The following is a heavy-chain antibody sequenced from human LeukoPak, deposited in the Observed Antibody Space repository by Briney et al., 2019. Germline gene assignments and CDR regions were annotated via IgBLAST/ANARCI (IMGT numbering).Heavy chain of an antibody. V-gene: IGHV3-7*01. J-gene: IGHJ2*01. Sequence: GGSLRLSCAASGFTFSSYWMTCVRQAPGEGREWVANIKQDGSQIYYMHSVKGRFTISRDNTKNSLYLQMNNLRVEDTAVYYCARNPDYGDYGFDLWGRGTLVTVSS. D-gene: IGHD4-17*01. CDR1: GFTFSSYW. CDR2: IKQDGSQI. CDR3: ARNPDYGDYGFDL.